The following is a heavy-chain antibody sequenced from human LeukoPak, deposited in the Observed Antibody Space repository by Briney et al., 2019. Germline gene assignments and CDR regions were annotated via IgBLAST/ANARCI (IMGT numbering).Heavy chain of an antibody. CDR2: ISDIGSI. CDR1: GGSISSYY. Sequence: SETLSLTYTVSGGSISSYYWSWIRQPPGKGLEWIAYISDIGSINYNPSLKSRVTISLDTSKNQFSLKLSSVTAADTAVYYCAGHHPRNTVDFWGQGTLVTVSS. CDR3: AGHHPRNTVDF. D-gene: IGHD2/OR15-2a*01. V-gene: IGHV4-59*08. J-gene: IGHJ4*02.